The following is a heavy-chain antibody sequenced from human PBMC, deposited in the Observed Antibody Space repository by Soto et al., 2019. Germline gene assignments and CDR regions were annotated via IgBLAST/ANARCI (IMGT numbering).Heavy chain of an antibody. CDR2: IYYSGST. Sequence: LSLTCTVTGDSISRSIYYRCWIRQPPGKRLGWFGSIYYSGSTYNNASLPSLVSMSIDTSKHQFSLSLTSVTAAYTPLYFCVSQQTSVVTQAYFDVWGQGSLVTVSS. V-gene: IGHV4-39*01. CDR3: VSQQTSVVTQAYFDV. CDR1: GDSISRSIYY. J-gene: IGHJ4*02. D-gene: IGHD2-21*02.